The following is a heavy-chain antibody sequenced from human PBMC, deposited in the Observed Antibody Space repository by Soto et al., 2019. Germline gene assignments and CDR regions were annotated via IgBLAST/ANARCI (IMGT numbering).Heavy chain of an antibody. D-gene: IGHD5-18*01. CDR1: GGSFSGYY. V-gene: IGHV4-34*01. CDR2: INHSGST. Sequence: QVQLQQWGAGLLKPSETLSLTCAVYGGSFSGYYWSWIRQPPGKGLEWIGEINHSGSTNYNPSLKSRVTISVDTSKNQFSLKLSSVTAADTAVYYCARDRGYSYAPFDYWGQGTLVTVSS. CDR3: ARDRGYSYAPFDY. J-gene: IGHJ4*02.